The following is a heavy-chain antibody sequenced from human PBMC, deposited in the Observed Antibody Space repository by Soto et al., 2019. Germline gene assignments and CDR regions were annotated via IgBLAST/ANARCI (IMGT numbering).Heavy chain of an antibody. Sequence: EVQLVESGGGLVKPGGSLRLSCAASGFTFSSYSMNWVRQAPGKGLEWVSSISSSSSYIYYADSVKGRFTISRDNAKNSLYLQMNSLRAEDTAVYYCARDRAAATLGRESREPHDYWGQGTLVTVSS. CDR3: ARDRAAATLGRESREPHDY. J-gene: IGHJ4*02. V-gene: IGHV3-21*01. D-gene: IGHD6-13*01. CDR2: ISSSSSYI. CDR1: GFTFSSYS.